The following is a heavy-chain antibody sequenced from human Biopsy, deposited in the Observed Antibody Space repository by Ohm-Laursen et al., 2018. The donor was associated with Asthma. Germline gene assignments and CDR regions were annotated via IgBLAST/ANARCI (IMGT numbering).Heavy chain of an antibody. CDR2: ISFDGSNK. CDR1: GFTFSNYG. V-gene: IGHV3-30*18. Sequence: SLRLSCAASGFTFSNYGMHWVRQAPGKGLDWVAVISFDGSNKNYTDSVKGRFTISRDNSRNTLHLQRNSLRAEDTAVYYCAKDVFPGWELRRGPDYWGQGTLVTVSS. J-gene: IGHJ4*02. D-gene: IGHD1-26*01. CDR3: AKDVFPGWELRRGPDY.